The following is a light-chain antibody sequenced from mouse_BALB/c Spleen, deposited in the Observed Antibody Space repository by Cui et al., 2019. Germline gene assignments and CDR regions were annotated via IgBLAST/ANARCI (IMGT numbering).Light chain of an antibody. CDR3: LQYDEFPPT. CDR2: RAN. CDR1: QDINSY. J-gene: IGKJ1*01. Sequence: DIQMTQSPSSMYASLGERVTITCKANQDINSYLSWFQQKPGKSPQTLIYRANRCVDGVPSRFSGSGSGQDYSLNISSLEYEDMGIYYCLQYDEFPPTFGGGTKLEIK. V-gene: IGKV14-111*01.